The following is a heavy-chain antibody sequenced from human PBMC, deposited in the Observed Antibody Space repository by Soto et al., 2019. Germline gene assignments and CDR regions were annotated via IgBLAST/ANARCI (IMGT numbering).Heavy chain of an antibody. CDR1: GYTFTSYA. D-gene: IGHD3-16*01. J-gene: IGHJ4*02. CDR2: INAGNGNT. V-gene: IGHV1-3*05. CDR3: ATEIGGDYFDD. Sequence: QVPLVQAGAEEKKPGASVKVSCQASGYTFTSYAMHWLRQAPGQRLEWVGWINAGNGNTKYSQKFQGRVTNTRDTCARTAYMGLSSVRAYDTAVYYCATEIGGDYFDDRGQGTLVAVSS.